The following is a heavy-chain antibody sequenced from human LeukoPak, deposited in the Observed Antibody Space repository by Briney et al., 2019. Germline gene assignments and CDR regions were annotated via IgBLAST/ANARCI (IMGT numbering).Heavy chain of an antibody. CDR3: AKGRGDVYKYPLLFDH. CDR1: GFTFSSYA. Sequence: GGSLRLSCVASGFTFSSYAMSWVRQAPGKGLEWVSLIFGSGGSTYYADSVKGRFTISRDNSKNTLYLQMNSLRVEDTAIYYCAKGRGDVYKYPLLFDHWGQGALVTVSS. V-gene: IGHV3-23*01. J-gene: IGHJ4*02. CDR2: IFGSGGST. D-gene: IGHD5-24*01.